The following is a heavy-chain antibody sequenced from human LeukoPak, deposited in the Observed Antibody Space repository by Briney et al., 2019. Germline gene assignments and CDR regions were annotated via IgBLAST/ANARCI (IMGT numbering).Heavy chain of an antibody. CDR2: IYYTGNT. CDR1: GGSISSSSYY. CDR3: ARTHDDAFDI. Sequence: PSETLSLTCTVSGGSISSSSYYWGWIRQPPGKGLEWIGYIYYTGNTNYSPSLKSRVTISVDTSKNQFSLKLSSVTAADTAVYYCARTHDDAFDIWGQGTMVTVSS. V-gene: IGHV4-61*05. J-gene: IGHJ3*02.